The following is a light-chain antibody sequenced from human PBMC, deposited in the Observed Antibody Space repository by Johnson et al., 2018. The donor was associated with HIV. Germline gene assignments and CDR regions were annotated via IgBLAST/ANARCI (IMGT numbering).Light chain of an antibody. CDR1: SSNIGKNY. CDR3: GTWDSILRAYV. J-gene: IGLJ1*01. Sequence: QSVLTQPPSVSAAPGQKVTISCSGSSSNIGKNYVSWYQQLPGTAPKLLIYDNNKRPSGIPDRFSGSKYGTSATLGITGLQTGDEAGYYCGTWDSILRAYVFGTGTKVTVL. CDR2: DNN. V-gene: IGLV1-51*01.